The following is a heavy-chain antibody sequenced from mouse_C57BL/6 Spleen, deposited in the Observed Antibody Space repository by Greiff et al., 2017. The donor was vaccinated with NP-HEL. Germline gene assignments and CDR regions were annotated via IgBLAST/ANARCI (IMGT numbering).Heavy chain of an antibody. J-gene: IGHJ1*03. CDR2: INHDGSST. CDR3: ARGGGNYGYFDV. D-gene: IGHD1-1*02. V-gene: IGHV5-16*01. Sequence: EVKLMESEGGLVQPGSSMKLSCTASGFTFSDYYMAWVRQVPEKGLEWVANINHDGSSTYYLDSLKSRFIISIDNAKNILYLQMSSLKSEDTATYYCARGGGNYGYFDVWGTGTTVTVSS. CDR1: GFTFSDYY.